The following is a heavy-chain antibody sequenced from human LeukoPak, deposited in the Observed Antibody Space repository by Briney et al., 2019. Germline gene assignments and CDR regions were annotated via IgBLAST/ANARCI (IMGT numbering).Heavy chain of an antibody. CDR3: AKVKNSGYYYFDY. V-gene: IGHV3-30*02. CDR1: GFTFSSYG. J-gene: IGHJ4*02. D-gene: IGHD3-22*01. Sequence: PGGSLRLSCAASGFTFSSYGMHRVRQAPGKGLEWVAFIRYDGSNKYYADSVKGRFTISRDNSKNTLYLQMNSLRAEDTAVYYCAKVKNSGYYYFDYWGQGILVTVSS. CDR2: IRYDGSNK.